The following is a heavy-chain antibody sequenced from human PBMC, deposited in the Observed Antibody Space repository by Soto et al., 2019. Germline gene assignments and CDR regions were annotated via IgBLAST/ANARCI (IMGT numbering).Heavy chain of an antibody. Sequence: SETLSLTCAVYGGSFSGYYWSWIRQPPGKGLEWIGEINHSVSTNYNPSLKSRVTISVDTSKNQFSLKLSSVTAADTAVYYCARGTIVVVPAAMSVWRLDWFDPWGQGTLVTVSS. J-gene: IGHJ5*02. CDR2: INHSVST. V-gene: IGHV4-34*01. D-gene: IGHD2-2*01. CDR1: GGSFSGYY. CDR3: ARGTIVVVPAAMSVWRLDWFDP.